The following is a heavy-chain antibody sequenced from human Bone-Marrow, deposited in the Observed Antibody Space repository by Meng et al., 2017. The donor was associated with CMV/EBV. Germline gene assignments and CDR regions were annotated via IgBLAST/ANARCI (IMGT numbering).Heavy chain of an antibody. CDR1: GGTFSSYA. CDR3: ARDFWVDSGYSYYYGMDV. CDR2: IIPIFGTA. J-gene: IGHJ6*02. D-gene: IGHD3-22*01. Sequence: SVKVSCKSSGGTFSSYAISWVRQAPGQGLEWMGGIIPIFGTASYAQKFQGRVTMTRDTSTSKVYMELSSLRSEDTAVYYCARDFWVDSGYSYYYGMDVWGQGTTVTVSS. V-gene: IGHV1-69*05.